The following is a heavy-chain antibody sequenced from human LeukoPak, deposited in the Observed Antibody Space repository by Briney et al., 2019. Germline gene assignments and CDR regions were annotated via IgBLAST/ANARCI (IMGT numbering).Heavy chain of an antibody. V-gene: IGHV1-69*13. Sequence: ASVKVSCKASGGTFSSYAISGVRQAPGQGLEWMGGIIPIFGTANYAQKFQGRVTITADESTSTAYMELSSLRSEDTAVYYCARDRGGYCSSTSCYELDYWGQGTLVTLSS. CDR3: ARDRGGYCSSTSCYELDY. CDR1: GGTFSSYA. J-gene: IGHJ4*02. D-gene: IGHD2-2*01. CDR2: IIPIFGTA.